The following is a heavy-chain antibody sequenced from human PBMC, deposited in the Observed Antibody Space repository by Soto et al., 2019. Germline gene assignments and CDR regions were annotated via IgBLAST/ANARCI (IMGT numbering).Heavy chain of an antibody. V-gene: IGHV1-69*01. CDR3: ARDYTYYYDSSGYYFPHY. Sequence: QGQLVQSGAEVKKPGSSVKVSCKASGGTFSSYAISWVRQAPGQGLEWMGGIIPIFGTANYAQKFQGRVTITADESTSTAYMELSSLRSEDTAVYYCARDYTYYYDSSGYYFPHYWGQGTLVTVSS. J-gene: IGHJ4*02. D-gene: IGHD3-22*01. CDR2: IIPIFGTA. CDR1: GGTFSSYA.